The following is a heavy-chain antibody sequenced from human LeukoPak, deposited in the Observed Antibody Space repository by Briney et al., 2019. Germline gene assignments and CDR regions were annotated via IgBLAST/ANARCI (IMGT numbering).Heavy chain of an antibody. Sequence: SETLSLTCTVSGGSISSYYWSWIRQPPGKGLEWIGYIYYSGSTNYNPSLKSRVTISVDTSKNQFSLKLSSVTAADTAVYYCARDSYYDSSGYYKYNWFDPWGQGTLVTVSS. CDR3: ARDSYYDSSGYYKYNWFDP. D-gene: IGHD3-22*01. CDR2: IYYSGST. J-gene: IGHJ5*02. CDR1: GGSISSYY. V-gene: IGHV4-59*12.